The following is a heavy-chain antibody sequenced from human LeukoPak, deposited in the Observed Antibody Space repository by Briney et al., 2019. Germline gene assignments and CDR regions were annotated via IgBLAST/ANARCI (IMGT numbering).Heavy chain of an antibody. CDR1: GGSFSGYY. D-gene: IGHD3-22*01. V-gene: IGHV4-34*01. J-gene: IGHJ6*02. CDR2: INHSGST. Sequence: KPSETLSLTCAVYGGSFSGYYWSWIRQPPGKGLEWIGEINHSGSTNYNPSLKSRVTISVDTSKNQFSLKLSSVTAADTAVYYCARVPYYYDSSGYYTFNYYYYYGMDVWGQGTTVTVSS. CDR3: ARVPYYYDSSGYYTFNYYYYYGMDV.